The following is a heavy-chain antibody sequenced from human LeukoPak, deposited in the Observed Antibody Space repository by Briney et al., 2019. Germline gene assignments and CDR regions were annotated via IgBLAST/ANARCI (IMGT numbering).Heavy chain of an antibody. V-gene: IGHV3-74*01. J-gene: IGHJ3*02. Sequence: LSLTCTVSGGSISSYYWGWVRHAPGKGLVWVSRINSDGSSTSYADSVKGRFTISRDNAKNTLYLQMNSLRAEDTAVYYCARDNGGGEDIWGQGTMVTVSS. CDR2: INSDGSST. CDR3: ARDNGGGEDI. CDR1: GGSISSYY. D-gene: IGHD2-21*01.